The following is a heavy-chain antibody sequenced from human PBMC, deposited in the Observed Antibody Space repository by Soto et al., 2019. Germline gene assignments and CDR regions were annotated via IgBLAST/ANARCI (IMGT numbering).Heavy chain of an antibody. Sequence: QVQLVQSGAEVKKPGASVTVSCKASGYTFSDYYLHWVRQAPGQGPEWMGRINPNSGDAKFAQKFEGRVTMTRDTSVRTAFMELNWLKSDDTAVYYCARESGGATATLDYHYFYMDVWGKGTTVTVSS. CDR3: ARESGGATATLDYHYFYMDV. CDR1: GYTFSDYY. J-gene: IGHJ6*03. CDR2: INPNSGDA. D-gene: IGHD5-12*01. V-gene: IGHV1-2*06.